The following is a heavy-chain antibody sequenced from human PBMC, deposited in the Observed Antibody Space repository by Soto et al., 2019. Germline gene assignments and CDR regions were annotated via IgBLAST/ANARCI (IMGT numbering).Heavy chain of an antibody. V-gene: IGHV1-3*01. Sequence: ASVKVSCKASGYTFTSYAMHWVRQAPGQRLEWMGWINAGNGNTKYSQKFQGRVTITRDTSASTAYMELSSLRSEDTAVYYCARDHGYSSSFDYWGQGTLVIVSS. CDR3: ARDHGYSSSFDY. D-gene: IGHD6-6*01. CDR2: INAGNGNT. J-gene: IGHJ4*02. CDR1: GYTFTSYA.